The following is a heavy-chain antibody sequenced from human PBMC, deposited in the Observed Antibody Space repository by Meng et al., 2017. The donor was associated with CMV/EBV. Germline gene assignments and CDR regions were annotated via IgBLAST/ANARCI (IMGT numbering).Heavy chain of an antibody. J-gene: IGHJ5*02. Sequence: SSGGYYGSWIRQHPGKGLEWIGYIYYSGSTYYNPSLKSRVTISVDTSKNQFSLKLSSVTAADTAVYYCARGARYCSGGSCSSWFDPWGQGTLVTVSS. V-gene: IGHV4-31*02. D-gene: IGHD2-15*01. CDR3: ARGARYCSGGSCSSWFDP. CDR2: IYYSGST. CDR1: SSGGYY.